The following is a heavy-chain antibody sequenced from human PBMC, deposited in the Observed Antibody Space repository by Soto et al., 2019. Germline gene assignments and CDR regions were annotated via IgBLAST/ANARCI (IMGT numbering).Heavy chain of an antibody. D-gene: IGHD6-13*01. V-gene: IGHV5-51*01. CDR1: GYTFTSYW. J-gene: IGHJ4*02. CDR3: AIRYSSSLFDY. Sequence: AASVKVSCKASGYTFTSYWIGWVRQMPGKGLEWMGIIYPGDSDTRYSPSFQGQVTISADKSISTAYLQWSSLKASDTAMYYCAIRYSSSLFDYWGQGTLVTVSS. CDR2: IYPGDSDT.